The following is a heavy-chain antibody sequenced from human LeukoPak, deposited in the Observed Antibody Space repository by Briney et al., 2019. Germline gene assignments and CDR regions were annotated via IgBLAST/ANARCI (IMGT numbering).Heavy chain of an antibody. J-gene: IGHJ1*01. CDR2: IRYDGSNK. V-gene: IGHV3-30*02. Sequence: GGSLRLSCAASGFTFSSYGMHWVRQAPGKGLEWVAFIRYDGSNKYYADSVKGRFTISRDNSKNTLYLQMNGLRAEDTAVYYCAKVGGGYCSSTSCFLQHWGQGTLVTVSS. CDR3: AKVGGGYCSSTSCFLQH. D-gene: IGHD2-2*01. CDR1: GFTFSSYG.